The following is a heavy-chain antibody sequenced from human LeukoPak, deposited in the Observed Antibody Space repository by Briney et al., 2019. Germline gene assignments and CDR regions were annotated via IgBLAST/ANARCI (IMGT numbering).Heavy chain of an antibody. CDR3: ARIYNSSQWLAPGDY. CDR2: IYYSGST. Sequence: TSETLSLTCTVSDDSISNYYWSWIRQPPGKGLEWIGYIYYSGSTTYNPSLKSRVTMSVDTSKNQFSLKLRSVTAADTALYYCARIYNSSQWLAPGDYWGKGTLVTVSP. CDR1: DDSISNYY. J-gene: IGHJ4*02. V-gene: IGHV4-59*01. D-gene: IGHD6-19*01.